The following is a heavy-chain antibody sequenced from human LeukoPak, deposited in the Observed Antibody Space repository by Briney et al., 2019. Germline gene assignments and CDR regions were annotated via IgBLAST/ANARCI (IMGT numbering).Heavy chain of an antibody. Sequence: GGSLRLSCAASGFTFSSYWMSWVRQAPGKGLEWVANIKQDGSEKYYVDSVKGRFTISRDNAKNSLYLQMNSLRAEDTAVYYCARDPIAAAAAGDPWGQGTLVTVSS. D-gene: IGHD6-13*01. J-gene: IGHJ5*02. CDR2: IKQDGSEK. CDR1: GFTFSSYW. CDR3: ARDPIAAAAAGDP. V-gene: IGHV3-7*01.